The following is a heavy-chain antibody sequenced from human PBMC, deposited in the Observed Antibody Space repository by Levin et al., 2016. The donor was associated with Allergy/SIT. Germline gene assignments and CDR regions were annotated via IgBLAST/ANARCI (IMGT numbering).Heavy chain of an antibody. CDR2: IWYDGSNK. Sequence: VRQAPGKGLEWVAVIWYDGSNKYYADSVKGRFTISRDNSKNTLYLQMNSLRAEDTAVYYCARDVYYSNYKGGFPLNPLGYWGQGTLVTVSS. J-gene: IGHJ4*02. CDR3: ARDVYYSNYKGGFPLNPLGY. D-gene: IGHD4-11*01. V-gene: IGHV3-33*01.